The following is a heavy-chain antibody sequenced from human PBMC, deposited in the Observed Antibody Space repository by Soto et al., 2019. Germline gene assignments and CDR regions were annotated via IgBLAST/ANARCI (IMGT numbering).Heavy chain of an antibody. CDR1: GYSFTSYW. CDR2: IDPSDSYT. D-gene: IGHD3-22*01. CDR3: ARHEYYYDSSGELGYFQH. Sequence: LGESLKISCKGSGYSFTSYWISWVRQMPGKGLEWMGRIDPSDSYTNYSPSFQGHVTISADKSISTAYLQWSSLKASDTAMYYCARHEYYYDSSGELGYFQHWGQGTLVTVSS. J-gene: IGHJ1*01. V-gene: IGHV5-10-1*01.